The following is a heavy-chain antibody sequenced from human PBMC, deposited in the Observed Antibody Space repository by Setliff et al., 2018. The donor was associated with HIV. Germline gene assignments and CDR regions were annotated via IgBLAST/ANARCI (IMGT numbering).Heavy chain of an antibody. CDR1: GFTFTSSA. J-gene: IGHJ1*01. Sequence: SVKVSCKASGFTFTSSAMQWVRQARGQRLEWIGWIVVGSGNTNYAQKFQERVTITRDMSTSTAYMELSGLRSEDTAVYYCAADCSGGSCPEYFQHWVPETLLVTVSS. D-gene: IGHD2-15*01. CDR2: IVVGSGNT. CDR3: AADCSGGSCPEYFQH. V-gene: IGHV1-58*02.